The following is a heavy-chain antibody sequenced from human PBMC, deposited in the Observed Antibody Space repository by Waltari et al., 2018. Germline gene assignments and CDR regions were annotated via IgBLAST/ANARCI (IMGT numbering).Heavy chain of an antibody. CDR1: GFTFKNYW. Sequence: EVHLVQSGGGLIQPGGSLRLSCGVSGFTFKNYWMTWVRQAPGKGLEWVANINKDGRDKNYVDSVEGRFTISRDNAQNSVYLQMNSLRAEDTAVYYCVRDVPNGYFDYWGSGTLVTVSS. CDR2: INKDGRDK. D-gene: IGHD1-1*01. CDR3: VRDVPNGYFDY. V-gene: IGHV3-7*01. J-gene: IGHJ4*02.